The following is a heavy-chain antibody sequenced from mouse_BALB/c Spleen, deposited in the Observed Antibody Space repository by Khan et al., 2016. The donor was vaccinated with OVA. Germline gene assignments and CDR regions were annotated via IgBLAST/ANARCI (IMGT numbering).Heavy chain of an antibody. Sequence: EVQLQQSGPELMKPGASVKISCKASGYSFTSYYIHWVMQSHGKSLEWIGYIDPFSDTTNYNQKFKGKATLTVDKSSSTAYIQLSNLTSEDSAVYYCTRHGYVAWFTYWGQGTLVTVSA. D-gene: IGHD2-2*01. J-gene: IGHJ3*01. CDR3: TRHGYVAWFTY. CDR1: GYSFTSYY. V-gene: IGHV1S135*01. CDR2: IDPFSDTT.